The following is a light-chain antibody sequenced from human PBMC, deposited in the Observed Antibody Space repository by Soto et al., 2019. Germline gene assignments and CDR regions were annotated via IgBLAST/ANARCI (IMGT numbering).Light chain of an antibody. CDR2: EVS. CDR3: CSYAGNNNVV. J-gene: IGLJ3*02. CDR1: SSDVGGYRF. V-gene: IGLV2-8*01. Sequence: QSVLTQPPSASGPLGQSVTISCTGTSSDVGGYRFVSWYQQHPGKAPKVMIYEVSKRPSGVPDRFSGSKSGSTASLTVSGLQAEDEADYYCCSYAGNNNVVFGGGTQLTVL.